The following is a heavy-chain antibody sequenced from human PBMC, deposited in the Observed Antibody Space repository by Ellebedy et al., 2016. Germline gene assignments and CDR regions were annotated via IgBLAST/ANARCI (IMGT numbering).Heavy chain of an antibody. Sequence: GESLKISXAASGFTFSDYYMSWIRQAPGKGLEWVSYISSSSSYTNYADSVKGRFTISRDNAKNSLYLQMNSLRAEDTAVYYCAKGSVHYDILTGLRYWGQGTLVTVSS. V-gene: IGHV3-11*05. CDR3: AKGSVHYDILTGLRY. D-gene: IGHD3-9*01. CDR1: GFTFSDYY. CDR2: ISSSSSYT. J-gene: IGHJ4*02.